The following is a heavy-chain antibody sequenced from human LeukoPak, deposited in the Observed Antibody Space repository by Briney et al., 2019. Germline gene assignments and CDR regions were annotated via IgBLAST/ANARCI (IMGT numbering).Heavy chain of an antibody. V-gene: IGHV3-33*01. CDR3: ARDKGGYPFDI. D-gene: IGHD2-2*01. Sequence: GRSLRLSCAASAFTFRTYGMHWVRQTPGKGLEWVAVIWSDGSNEGYADSVKGRFTISRDNSRNTLYLQMNSLGVEDTAVYYCARDKGGYPFDIWGQGTMVTVSS. CDR1: AFTFRTYG. CDR2: IWSDGSNE. J-gene: IGHJ3*02.